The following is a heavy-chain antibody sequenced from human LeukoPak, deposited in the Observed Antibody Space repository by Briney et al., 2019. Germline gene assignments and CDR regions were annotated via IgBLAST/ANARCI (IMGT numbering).Heavy chain of an antibody. Sequence: PSETLSLTCTVSGGSISSYYWSWLRQPPGKGLEWIGYIYYSGSTNYNPSLKSRVTISVDTSKNQFSLKLSSVTAADTAVYYCARGPNYDFWSGYYYYYYYGMDVWGQGTTVTVSS. CDR1: GGSISSYY. V-gene: IGHV4-59*01. J-gene: IGHJ6*02. CDR2: IYYSGST. CDR3: ARGPNYDFWSGYYYYYYYGMDV. D-gene: IGHD3-3*01.